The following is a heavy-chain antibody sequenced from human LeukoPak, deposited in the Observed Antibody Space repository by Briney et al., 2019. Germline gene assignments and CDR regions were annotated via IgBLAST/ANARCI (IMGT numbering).Heavy chain of an antibody. CDR1: GFTFSNYW. Sequence: GGSLRLSCAASGFTFSNYWMHWVRHAPGKGLVWVSRINSDGSSTNYAASVKGRFTISRDNAKNTLYLQLNSLKADDTAVYYCARVEMATITGFDYWGQGSLVTVSS. D-gene: IGHD5-24*01. V-gene: IGHV3-74*01. CDR2: INSDGSST. J-gene: IGHJ4*02. CDR3: ARVEMATITGFDY.